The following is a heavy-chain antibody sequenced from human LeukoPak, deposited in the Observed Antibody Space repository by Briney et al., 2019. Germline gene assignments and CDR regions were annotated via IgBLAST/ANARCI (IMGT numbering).Heavy chain of an antibody. CDR3: AREYGDYGVYFDY. D-gene: IGHD4-17*01. J-gene: IGHJ4*02. CDR2: IIPIFGTA. CDR1: GGTFSSYA. Sequence: GASVKVSCKASGGTFSSYAISWVRQAPGQGLEWMGGIIPIFGTANYAQKFQGRVTITADESTSTAYMELSSLRSEDTAVYYCAREYGDYGVYFDYWGQGTLVTVSS. V-gene: IGHV1-69*01.